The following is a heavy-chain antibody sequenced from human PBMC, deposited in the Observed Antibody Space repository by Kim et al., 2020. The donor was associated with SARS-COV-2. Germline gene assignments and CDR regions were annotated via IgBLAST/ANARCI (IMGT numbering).Heavy chain of an antibody. V-gene: IGHV3-11*05. Sequence: GGSLRLSCAASGFTFSDYYMSWIRQAPGKGLEWVSYISSSSSYTNYADSVKGRFTISRDNAKNSLYLQMNSLRAEDTAVYYCARDLRSSSGWSAYYYGMDVWGQGTTVTVSS. J-gene: IGHJ6*02. D-gene: IGHD6-19*01. CDR1: GFTFSDYY. CDR2: ISSSSSYT. CDR3: ARDLRSSSGWSAYYYGMDV.